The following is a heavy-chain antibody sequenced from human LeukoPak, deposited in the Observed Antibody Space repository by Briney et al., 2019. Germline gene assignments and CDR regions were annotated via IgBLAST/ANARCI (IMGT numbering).Heavy chain of an antibody. J-gene: IGHJ4*02. D-gene: IGHD3-22*01. CDR2: IYTSGST. CDR1: GGSISSGSYY. CDR3: AMYYYDSSGYYFDY. V-gene: IGHV4-61*02. Sequence: SETLSLTCTVSGGSISSGSYYWSWIRQPAGKGLEWIGRIYTSGSTNYNPSLKSRVTISVDTSKNQFSLKLSSVTAADTAVYYCAMYYYDSSGYYFDYWGQGTLVTVSS.